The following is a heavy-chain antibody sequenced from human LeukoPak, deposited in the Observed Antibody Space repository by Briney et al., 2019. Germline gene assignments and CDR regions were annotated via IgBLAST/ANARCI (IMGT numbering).Heavy chain of an antibody. J-gene: IGHJ4*02. CDR3: VTARRNANGYFPFDY. CDR2: IFYIGST. D-gene: IGHD5-24*01. Sequence: SETLSLTCTVSGGSISSYYWSWIRQSPGKGLEWIGYIFYIGSTNYNPSLKSRVTISVDTSKNQFSLKLSSVTAADTAVYYCVTARRNANGYFPFDYWGQGALVAVS. CDR1: GGSISSYY. V-gene: IGHV4-59*08.